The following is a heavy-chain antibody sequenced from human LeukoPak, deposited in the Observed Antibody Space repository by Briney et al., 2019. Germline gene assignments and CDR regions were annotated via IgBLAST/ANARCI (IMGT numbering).Heavy chain of an antibody. D-gene: IGHD2-2*01. CDR3: AKWVVPAATLYYYYGMDV. V-gene: IGHV3-23*01. J-gene: IGHJ6*02. Sequence: GGSLRLSCAASGFTFSSYAMSWVRQAPGKGLEWVSAISGSGGSTYYADSVKGRFTISRDNSKNTLYLQMNSLRAEDTAVYYCAKWVVPAATLYYYYGMDVWGQGTTVTVSS. CDR2: ISGSGGST. CDR1: GFTFSSYA.